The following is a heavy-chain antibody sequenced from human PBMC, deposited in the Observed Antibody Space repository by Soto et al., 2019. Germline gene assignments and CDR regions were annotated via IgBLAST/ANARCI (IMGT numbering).Heavy chain of an antibody. D-gene: IGHD3-3*01. CDR2: ISYDGSNK. V-gene: IGHV3-30*18. J-gene: IGHJ3*02. CDR3: AKDRALLRFLEWLLDDAFDI. CDR1: GFTFSSYG. Sequence: QVQLVESGGGVVQPGRSLRLSCAASGFTFSSYGMQWVRQAPGKGLEWVAVISYDGSNKYYADSVKGPFTISRDNSKNTLYLQMNSLRAEDTAVYYCAKDRALLRFLEWLLDDAFDIWGQGTMVTVSS.